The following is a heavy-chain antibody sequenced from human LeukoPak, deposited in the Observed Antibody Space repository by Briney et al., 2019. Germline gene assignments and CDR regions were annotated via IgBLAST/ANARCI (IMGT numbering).Heavy chain of an antibody. CDR1: GFTFTRFA. Sequence: GGSLRLSCAASGFTFTRFAMYWVRQAPGKGLEWVALISYDGSNKYYADSVKGRFTISRDNSKNTLYLQMNSLRAEDTAVYYCAKREGGVKGYFDYWGQGTLVTVSS. CDR3: AKREGGVKGYFDY. D-gene: IGHD3-16*01. V-gene: IGHV3-30*04. CDR2: ISYDGSNK. J-gene: IGHJ4*02.